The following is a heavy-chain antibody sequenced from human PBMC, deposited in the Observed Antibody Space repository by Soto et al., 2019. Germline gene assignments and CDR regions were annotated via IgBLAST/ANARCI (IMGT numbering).Heavy chain of an antibody. Sequence: EVQLLESGGGLVQPGGSLRLSCVASGFTFENYAMSWVRQAPGKGLEWVSAISGSGGTTYYSDSVKGRFTISRDNSKNTVYLQMNDLRVEDAAEYFCAKDSWAIFGVPAGEYYAMDVWGQGTTVTVSS. J-gene: IGHJ6*02. CDR2: ISGSGGTT. D-gene: IGHD3-3*01. CDR1: GFTFENYA. CDR3: AKDSWAIFGVPAGEYYAMDV. V-gene: IGHV3-23*01.